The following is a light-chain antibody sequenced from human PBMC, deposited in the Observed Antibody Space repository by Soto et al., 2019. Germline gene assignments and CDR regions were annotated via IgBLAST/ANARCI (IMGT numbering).Light chain of an antibody. J-gene: IGKJ4*01. CDR3: QQRSNWPPV. CDR2: GAS. Sequence: EIVMTQSPATLSVSPGERATLSCRASQSVSSNLAWYQQKPGQAPRLLIYGASTRATGIPARFSGSGSGTEFTLTISSLEPEDVAVYYCQQRSNWPPVFGGGTKVDIK. CDR1: QSVSSN. V-gene: IGKV3-15*01.